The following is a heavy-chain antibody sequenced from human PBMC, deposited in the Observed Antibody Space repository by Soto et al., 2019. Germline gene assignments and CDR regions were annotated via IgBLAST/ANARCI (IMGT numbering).Heavy chain of an antibody. CDR2: ILGGGANT. D-gene: IGHD5-12*01. Sequence: GASVKVSCKASGYTFTNYGISWVRQAPGQGLEWMGWILGGGANTRYAQKFQDRVTMTTDPSTSTAYLELRGLRSDDTAVYYCARPSGYDPPFDHWGQGTQVTVSS. J-gene: IGHJ4*02. V-gene: IGHV1-18*01. CDR3: ARPSGYDPPFDH. CDR1: GYTFTNYG.